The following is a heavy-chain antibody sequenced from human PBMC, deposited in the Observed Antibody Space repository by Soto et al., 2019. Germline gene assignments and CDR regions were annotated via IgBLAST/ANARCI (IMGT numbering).Heavy chain of an antibody. D-gene: IGHD5-12*01. CDR2: IVPVFGRP. CDR3: AREGSGYNF. V-gene: IGHV1-69*13. J-gene: IGHJ4*02. Sequence: GASVEGYWKASGAGFSNFGISWVRQAPGQGLEWMGGIVPVFGRPNYAQRLRGRLTITADESKSTGYMELISLRSDDTAVYYCAREGSGYNFWGQGTQVTV. CDR1: GAGFSNFG.